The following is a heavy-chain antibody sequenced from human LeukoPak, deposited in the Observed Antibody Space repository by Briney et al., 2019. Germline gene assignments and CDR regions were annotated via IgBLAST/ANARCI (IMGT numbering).Heavy chain of an antibody. CDR2: IRYDGSNK. Sequence: GGSLRLSCAASGFSFSTYGMHWVRQAPGKGLEWVAFIRYDGSNKFYADSVKGRFTISRDNSKNTLYLQMNSLRGEDTAVYYCAKGEYSSSSKVFDYWGQGTLVTVSS. D-gene: IGHD6-6*01. J-gene: IGHJ4*02. CDR1: GFSFSTYG. CDR3: AKGEYSSSSKVFDY. V-gene: IGHV3-30*02.